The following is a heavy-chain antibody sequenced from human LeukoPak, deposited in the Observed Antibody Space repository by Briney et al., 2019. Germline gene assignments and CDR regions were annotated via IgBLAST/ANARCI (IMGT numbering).Heavy chain of an antibody. Sequence: GGSLRLSCAASGFTFSSYSMNWVRQAPGKGLEWVSSISSSSSYIYYADSVKGRFTISRDNAKNSLYLQMNSLRAEDTAMYYCARGYIAAAGTADYWGQGTLVTVSS. D-gene: IGHD6-13*01. CDR2: ISSSSSYI. CDR3: ARGYIAAAGTADY. CDR1: GFTFSSYS. J-gene: IGHJ4*02. V-gene: IGHV3-21*01.